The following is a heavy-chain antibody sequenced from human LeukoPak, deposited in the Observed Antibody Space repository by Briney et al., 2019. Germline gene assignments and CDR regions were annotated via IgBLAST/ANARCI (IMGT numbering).Heavy chain of an antibody. CDR3: ARERRDIVVAMAPGGFDP. Sequence: ASVKVSCKAPGGTFSSYAISWVRQAPGQGLEWMGGIIPIFGTANYAQKFQGRVTITADESTSTAYMELSSLRSEDTAVYYCARERRDIVVAMAPGGFDPWGQGTLVTVSS. CDR2: IIPIFGTA. CDR1: GGTFSSYA. J-gene: IGHJ5*02. D-gene: IGHD2-21*01. V-gene: IGHV1-69*13.